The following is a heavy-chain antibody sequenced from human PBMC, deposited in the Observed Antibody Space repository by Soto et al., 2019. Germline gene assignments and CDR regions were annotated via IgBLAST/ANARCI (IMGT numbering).Heavy chain of an antibody. Sequence: GASGKVSCNASGYTFTSYGISWVRQAPGQGLEWMGWISAYNGNTNYAQKLQGRVTMTTDTSTSTAYMELRSLRSDDTAVYYCARPTVTNVLGTEWDALDIWGQWTMVTV. D-gene: IGHD4-17*01. CDR3: ARPTVTNVLGTEWDALDI. CDR1: GYTFTSYG. J-gene: IGHJ3*02. CDR2: ISAYNGNT. V-gene: IGHV1-18*01.